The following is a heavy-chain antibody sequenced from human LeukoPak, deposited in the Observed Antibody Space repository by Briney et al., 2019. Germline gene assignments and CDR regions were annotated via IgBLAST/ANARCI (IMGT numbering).Heavy chain of an antibody. J-gene: IGHJ6*03. Sequence: SETLTLTCTVSGGSISSSSYYWGWIRQPPGKGLEWIGSIYYSGSTYYNPSLKSRVTISVDTSKNQFSLKLSSVTAADTAVYYCARLALQWLARGPYYYYMAVWGKGTTVTVSS. CDR1: GGSISSSSYY. CDR2: IYYSGST. CDR3: ARLALQWLARGPYYYYMAV. V-gene: IGHV4-39*01. D-gene: IGHD6-19*01.